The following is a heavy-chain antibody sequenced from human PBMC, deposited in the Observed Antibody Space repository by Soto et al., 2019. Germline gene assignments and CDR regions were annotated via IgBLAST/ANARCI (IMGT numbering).Heavy chain of an antibody. CDR1: GGSFSGYY. CDR2: INHSGST. CDR3: ARGGPYYYYGMDV. V-gene: IGHV4-34*01. Sequence: SETLSLTCAVYGGSFSGYYWSWIRQPPGKGLEWIGEINHSGSTNYNPSLKSRVTISVDTSKNQFSLKLSSVTAADTAVYYCARGGPYYYYGMDVWGQGTTVTVSS. J-gene: IGHJ6*02.